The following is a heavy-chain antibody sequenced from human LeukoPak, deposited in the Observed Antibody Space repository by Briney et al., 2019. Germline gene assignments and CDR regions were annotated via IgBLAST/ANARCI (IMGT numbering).Heavy chain of an antibody. Sequence: PGGSLRLSCAASGFTFSSSSMNWVRQTPGEGLDWVSSITSSSSYIYYADSVKGRFTISRDNANNSLYLQMNSLRAEDTAVYYCARNWNGPDYWGQGTLVTVSS. V-gene: IGHV3-21*01. CDR2: ITSSSSYI. D-gene: IGHD1-1*01. J-gene: IGHJ4*02. CDR1: GFTFSSSS. CDR3: ARNWNGPDY.